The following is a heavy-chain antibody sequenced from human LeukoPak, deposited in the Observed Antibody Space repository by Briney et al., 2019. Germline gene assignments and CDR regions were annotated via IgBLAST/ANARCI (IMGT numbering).Heavy chain of an antibody. V-gene: IGHV3-23*01. J-gene: IGHJ6*03. CDR2: ISATGGTT. Sequence: GGSLRLSCAASGFTFSSYGMSWVRQAPGKGLEWVSAISATGGTTYYADSVKGRFTISRDNAKNSLYLQMNSLRAEDTALYYCARGFTHGNSYYFYYMDVWGKGTTVTVSS. CDR1: GFTFSSYG. D-gene: IGHD4-23*01. CDR3: ARGFTHGNSYYFYYMDV.